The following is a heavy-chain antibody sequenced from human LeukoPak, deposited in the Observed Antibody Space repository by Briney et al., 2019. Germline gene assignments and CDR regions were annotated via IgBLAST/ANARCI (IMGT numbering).Heavy chain of an antibody. CDR3: ARVILDCSGGSCYSRDAFDI. CDR2: INPSGGST. J-gene: IGHJ3*02. Sequence: ASVKVSCKASGYTFTSYYMHWVRQAPGQGLEWMGTINPSGGSTSYAQKFQGRVTMTRDMSTSTVYMELSSLRSEDTAVYYCARVILDCSGGSCYSRDAFDIWGQGTMVTVSS. CDR1: GYTFTSYY. D-gene: IGHD2-15*01. V-gene: IGHV1-46*01.